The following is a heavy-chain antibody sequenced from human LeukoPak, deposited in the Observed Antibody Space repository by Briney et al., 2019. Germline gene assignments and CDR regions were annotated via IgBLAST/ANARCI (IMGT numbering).Heavy chain of an antibody. CDR1: GFTVSSNY. CDR3: AKDDAVGGGYLDS. D-gene: IGHD6-19*01. J-gene: IGHJ4*02. V-gene: IGHV3-66*01. Sequence: GGSLRLSCAASGFTVSSNYMSWVRQAPGKGLEWVSVIYSGGSTYYADSVKGRFTISRDNSKNTLWLQMSSLRAEDTAVYYCAKDDAVGGGYLDSWGQGTLVTVSS. CDR2: IYSGGST.